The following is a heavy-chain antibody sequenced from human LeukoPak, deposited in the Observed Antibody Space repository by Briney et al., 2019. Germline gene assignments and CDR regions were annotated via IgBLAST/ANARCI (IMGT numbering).Heavy chain of an antibody. D-gene: IGHD1-26*01. CDR3: ARDTRANAFDI. CDR1: GGSISSGGYY. Sequence: KPSETLSLTCTVSGGSISSGGYYWSWVRQHPGKGLEWIGYIYYSGSTYYNPSLKSRVTISVDTSKNQFSLKLSSVTAADTAVYYCARDTRANAFDIWGQGTMVTVSS. V-gene: IGHV4-31*03. J-gene: IGHJ3*02. CDR2: IYYSGST.